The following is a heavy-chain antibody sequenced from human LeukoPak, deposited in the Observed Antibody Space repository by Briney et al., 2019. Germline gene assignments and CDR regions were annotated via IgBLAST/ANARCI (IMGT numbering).Heavy chain of an antibody. Sequence: GGSLRLSCAASGFTFSSYSMNWVRQAPGKGLEWVSSISSSSSYIYYADSVKGRFTISRDNAKNSLYLQMNSLRAEDTAVYYCAREDKQTVAAGYWGQGTLVTVSS. CDR1: GFTFSSYS. CDR2: ISSSSSYI. V-gene: IGHV3-21*01. J-gene: IGHJ4*02. D-gene: IGHD6-19*01. CDR3: AREDKQTVAAGY.